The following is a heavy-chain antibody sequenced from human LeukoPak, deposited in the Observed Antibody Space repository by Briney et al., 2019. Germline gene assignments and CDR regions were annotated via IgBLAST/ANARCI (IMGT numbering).Heavy chain of an antibody. Sequence: ASVKVSCKASGYTFTGYYIHWVRQAPGQGLEWMGWINPNSGGTNYAQKFQGRVTMTRDTSTSTAYMELSSLRSDDTAVYYCVRETPNLKIWFGELYLWGQGTLVTVPS. CDR2: INPNSGGT. CDR3: VRETPNLKIWFGELYL. V-gene: IGHV1-2*02. J-gene: IGHJ4*02. CDR1: GYTFTGYY. D-gene: IGHD3-10*01.